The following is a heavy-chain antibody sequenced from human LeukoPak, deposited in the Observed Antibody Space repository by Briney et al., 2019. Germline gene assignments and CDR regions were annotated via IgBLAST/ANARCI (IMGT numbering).Heavy chain of an antibody. CDR3: ASISGSYFPWFDP. Sequence: GASVKVSCKASGYTFTSYGIIWVRPAPGQGLEWMGWISAYNGNTNYAQKLQGRVTMTTDTSTSTAYMELRSLRSDDTAVYYCASISGSYFPWFDPWGQGTLVTVSS. CDR2: ISAYNGNT. D-gene: IGHD1-26*01. V-gene: IGHV1-18*01. J-gene: IGHJ5*02. CDR1: GYTFTSYG.